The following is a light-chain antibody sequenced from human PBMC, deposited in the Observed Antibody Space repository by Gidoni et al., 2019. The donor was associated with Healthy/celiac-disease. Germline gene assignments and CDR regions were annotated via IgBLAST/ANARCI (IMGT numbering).Light chain of an antibody. J-gene: IGLJ2*01. CDR3: NSRDSSGNHLV. V-gene: IGLV3-19*01. CDR2: GKN. Sequence: SSELTQDTAVSVALGQTVRITCQGDSLRSYYASWYQQKPGQAPVLVIYGKNNRPSGIPDRFSGSSSGNTASLTITVAQAEDEADYYCNSRDSSGNHLVFGGGTKLTVL. CDR1: SLRSYY.